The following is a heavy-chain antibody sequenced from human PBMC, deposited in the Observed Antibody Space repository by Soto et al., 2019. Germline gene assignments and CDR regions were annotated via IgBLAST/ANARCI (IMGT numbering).Heavy chain of an antibody. CDR2: ISYSGTT. D-gene: IGHD5-12*01. Sequence: QVQLQESGPGLMKPSQTLSLTCTVSGDSISSVYNYWSWIRQPPGEGLEWIGFISYSGTTSYSPSLKRRLAISLDTSKNQLSLSLTSVTAADTAVYYCARGRGYSYGLDPWGQGTLVTVSS. J-gene: IGHJ5*02. V-gene: IGHV4-30-4*01. CDR3: ARGRGYSYGLDP. CDR1: GDSISSVYNY.